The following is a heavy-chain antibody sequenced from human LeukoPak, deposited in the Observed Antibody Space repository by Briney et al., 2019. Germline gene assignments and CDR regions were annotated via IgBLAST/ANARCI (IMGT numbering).Heavy chain of an antibody. CDR2: IYHSGST. Sequence: SETLSLTCAVSGYSISSGYYRGWLRQPPGKGLEWHGSIYHSGSTYYNPSLKSRVTISVDTSKNQFSLKLSSVTAADTAVYYCARARGRYFDWLPSDAFDIWGQGTMVTVSS. CDR3: ARARGRYFDWLPSDAFDI. J-gene: IGHJ3*02. CDR1: GYSISSGYY. V-gene: IGHV4-38-2*01. D-gene: IGHD3-9*01.